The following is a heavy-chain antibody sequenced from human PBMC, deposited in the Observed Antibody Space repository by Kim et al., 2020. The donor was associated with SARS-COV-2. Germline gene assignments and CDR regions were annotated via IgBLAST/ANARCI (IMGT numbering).Heavy chain of an antibody. Sequence: SETLSLTCAVSGGNISSSNWWSWVRQPPGKGLEWIGEIYHSGSTNYNPSLKSRVTISVDKSKNQFSLKLSSVTAADTAVYYCARVTSYYDSSGYSREDWGQGTLVTVSS. D-gene: IGHD3-22*01. CDR3: ARVTSYYDSSGYSRED. V-gene: IGHV4-4*02. CDR1: GGNISSSNW. J-gene: IGHJ4*02. CDR2: IYHSGST.